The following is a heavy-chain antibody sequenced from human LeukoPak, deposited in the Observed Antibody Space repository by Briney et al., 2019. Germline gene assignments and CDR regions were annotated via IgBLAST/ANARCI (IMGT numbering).Heavy chain of an antibody. CDR1: GFTFSSYS. J-gene: IGHJ4*02. Sequence: GGSLRLSCAGSGFTFSSYSMNWVRQAPGKGLEWVSSISPSSTYKYYADSVKGRFTISRDNAKNALYLQMNSLRAEDTAVYYCHSGPYWGQGTLVTVSS. CDR2: ISPSSTYK. CDR3: HSGPY. V-gene: IGHV3-21*04. D-gene: IGHD5-12*01.